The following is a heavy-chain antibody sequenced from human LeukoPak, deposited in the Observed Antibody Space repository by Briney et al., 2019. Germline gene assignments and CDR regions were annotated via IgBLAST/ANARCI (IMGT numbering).Heavy chain of an antibody. CDR2: IFYSGST. CDR3: ARGNDFWSGYLDPFDY. V-gene: IGHV4-39*07. J-gene: IGHJ4*02. Sequence: SETLSLTCTVSGGSISSSYYWGWIRQPPGKGLEWIGSIFYSGSTYYNPSLKSRVTISVDTSKNQFSLKLSSVTAADTAVHYCARGNDFWSGYLDPFDYWGQGTLVTVSS. CDR1: GGSISSSYY. D-gene: IGHD3-3*01.